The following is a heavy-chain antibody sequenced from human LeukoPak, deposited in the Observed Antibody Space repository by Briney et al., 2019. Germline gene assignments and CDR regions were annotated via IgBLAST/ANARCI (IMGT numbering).Heavy chain of an antibody. CDR3: ARGPPDTGDFDY. D-gene: IGHD7-27*01. Sequence: ASVKVSCKASGYTFTSYGISWVRQAPGQGFEGMGWISAYNGNTNYAQKLQGRVTMPRDTSTSTAYMELSSLRSEDTAVYYCARGPPDTGDFDYWGQGAPVTVSS. J-gene: IGHJ4*02. CDR1: GYTFTSYG. CDR2: ISAYNGNT. V-gene: IGHV1-18*01.